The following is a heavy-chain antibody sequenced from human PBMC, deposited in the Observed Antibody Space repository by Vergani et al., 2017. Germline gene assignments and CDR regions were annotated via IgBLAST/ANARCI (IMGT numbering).Heavy chain of an antibody. J-gene: IGHJ4*02. V-gene: IGHV3-9*01. CDR1: GFTFADYA. CDR2: ISWNSGSI. CDR3: ASSSPKDHTVREDY. Sequence: EVQLVESGGGLVQPGRSLRLSCAASGFTFADYAMHWVRQAPGKGLEWVSGISWNSGSIGYADSVKGRFTISRDNAKNSLYMQMNSLRAEDTAVYDCASSSPKDHTVREDYWGQGTLVTVSS. D-gene: IGHD4-11*01.